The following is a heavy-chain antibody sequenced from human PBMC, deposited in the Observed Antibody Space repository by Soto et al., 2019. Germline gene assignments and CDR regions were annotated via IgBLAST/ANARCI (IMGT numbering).Heavy chain of an antibody. V-gene: IGHV3-23*01. D-gene: IGHD1-1*01. CDR2: ISGGGGTT. CDR1: GFTFIDYA. Sequence: EVQLLESGGGLVQPGGSLRLSCTASGFTFIDYAMSWVRQAPGKRLEWVSLISGGGGTTQYADSVKGQFTISRDNSKNTVYLQMNSLRVEDTAVYFCAKALSHDSPFDYWGQGTLVTVSS. CDR3: AKALSHDSPFDY. J-gene: IGHJ4*02.